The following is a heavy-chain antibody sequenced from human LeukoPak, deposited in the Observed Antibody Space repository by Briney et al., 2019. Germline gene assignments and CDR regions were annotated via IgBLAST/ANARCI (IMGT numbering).Heavy chain of an antibody. J-gene: IGHJ4*02. Sequence: GGSLRLSCTAAGFTFNNYAMSWVRQAPGKGLEWVAIIKHDGSEKYYVDSVRGRFTISRDNAKNSLYLQMTSLRAEDTAVYYCAAMIRGYWGPGTLVTVSS. CDR3: AAMIRGY. V-gene: IGHV3-7*01. D-gene: IGHD3-10*01. CDR2: IKHDGSEK. CDR1: GFTFNNYA.